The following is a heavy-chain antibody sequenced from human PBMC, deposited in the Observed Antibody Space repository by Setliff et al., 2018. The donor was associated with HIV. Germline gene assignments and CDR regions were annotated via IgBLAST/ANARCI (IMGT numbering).Heavy chain of an antibody. J-gene: IGHJ5*02. CDR2: ISGNGGNT. D-gene: IGHD5-12*01. CDR3: ARVASGYDYGWLDP. V-gene: IGHV3-64*04. Sequence: PGGSLRLSCSASGFSFSNYTMHWVRQAPGKGLEYVSAISGNGGNTYYTDSVKGRFTISRDNAKNTLYPQMNSLRAEDTAVYYCARVASGYDYGWLDPWGQGTLVTVSS. CDR1: GFSFSNYT.